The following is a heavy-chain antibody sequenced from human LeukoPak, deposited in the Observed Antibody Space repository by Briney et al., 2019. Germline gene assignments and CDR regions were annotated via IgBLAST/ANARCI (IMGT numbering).Heavy chain of an antibody. CDR2: IDYTGSS. V-gene: IGHV4-59*01. CDR3: ARGGDGYNKRTFDY. D-gene: IGHD5-24*01. Sequence: SETLSLTCTVSGNSISSYYWNWIRQPPGKGLEWIGYIDYTGSSNYNPSLKSRVSISVDTSKNQLSLKLSSVTAADTAVYYCARGGDGYNKRTFDYWGQGTLVTVSS. CDR1: GNSISSYY. J-gene: IGHJ4*02.